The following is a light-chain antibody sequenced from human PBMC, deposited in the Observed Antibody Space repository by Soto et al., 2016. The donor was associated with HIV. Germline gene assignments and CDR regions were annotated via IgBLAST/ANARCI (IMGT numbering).Light chain of an antibody. Sequence: DIHMTQSPSSLSASVGDRVTITCRASQSISRYLNWYQQKPGKAPKLLIYAASSLQSGVPSRFSGSGSGTDFTPTINGLLSDDFATYYCQQYNVFPITFGQGTRLDFK. J-gene: IGKJ5*01. CDR3: QQYNVFPIT. CDR2: AAS. V-gene: IGKV1-39*01. CDR1: QSISRY.